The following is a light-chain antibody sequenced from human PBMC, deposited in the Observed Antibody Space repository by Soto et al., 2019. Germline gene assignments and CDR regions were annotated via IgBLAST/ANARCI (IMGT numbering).Light chain of an antibody. CDR3: QHSWT. J-gene: IGKJ1*01. Sequence: DIQMTQSPSTLSGSVGDRVTITCRASQTISSWLAWYQQKPGKAPKLLIYKASTLKSGVPSRFSGSGSGTEFTLTINSLQPEDSATYYCQHSWTFGQGTKVDI. CDR2: KAS. CDR1: QTISSW. V-gene: IGKV1-5*03.